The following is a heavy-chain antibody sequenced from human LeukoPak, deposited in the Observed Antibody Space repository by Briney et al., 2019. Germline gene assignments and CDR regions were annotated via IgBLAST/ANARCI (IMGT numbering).Heavy chain of an antibody. D-gene: IGHD1-26*01. CDR2: ISYDGSNK. CDR1: GFTFSSYA. V-gene: IGHV3-30-3*01. Sequence: PGGSLRLSCAASGFTFSSYAMHWVRQAPGKGLEWVAVISYDGSNKYYADSVKGRFTISRDNSKNTLYLQMNSLRAEDTAVYYCARDGTNSGSYFLADYWGQGTLVTVSS. J-gene: IGHJ4*02. CDR3: ARDGTNSGSYFLADY.